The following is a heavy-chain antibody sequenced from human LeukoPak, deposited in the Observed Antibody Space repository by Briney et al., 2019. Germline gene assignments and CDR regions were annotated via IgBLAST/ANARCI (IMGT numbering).Heavy chain of an antibody. V-gene: IGHV1-8*01. CDR1: GYTFTSYD. CDR3: ARAGATYDYYYMDV. Sequence: ASVKVSCKXSGYTFTSYDINWVRQSTGQGLEWMGWMNPNSGNTGYAQKFQGRVTMTRNTSISTAYMELSSLRSEDTAVYYCARAGATYDYYYMDVWGKGTTVTVSS. J-gene: IGHJ6*03. CDR2: MNPNSGNT.